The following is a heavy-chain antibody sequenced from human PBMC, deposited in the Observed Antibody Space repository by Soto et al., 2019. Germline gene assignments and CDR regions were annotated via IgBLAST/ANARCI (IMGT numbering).Heavy chain of an antibody. CDR3: ARDAGTYDFWSGYYTFSVEAGYYYYYGMDV. V-gene: IGHV3-33*01. D-gene: IGHD3-3*01. CDR2: IWYDGSNK. CDR1: GFTFSSYG. Sequence: GGSLRLSCAASGFTFSSYGMHWVRQAPGKGLEWVAVIWYDGSNKYYADSVKGRFTISRDNSKNTLYLQMNSLRAEDTAVYYCARDAGTYDFWSGYYTFSVEAGYYYYYGMDVWGQGTTVTVSS. J-gene: IGHJ6*02.